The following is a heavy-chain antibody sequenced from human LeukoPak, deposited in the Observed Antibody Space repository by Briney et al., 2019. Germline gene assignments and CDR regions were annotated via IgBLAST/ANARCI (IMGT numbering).Heavy chain of an antibody. D-gene: IGHD1-14*01. CDR3: ARGLNQYFFDS. J-gene: IGHJ4*02. V-gene: IGHV4-4*07. CDR1: GGSIGNYY. Sequence: SETLSLTRTVSGGSIGNYYWNWIRQPAGKGLEWIGRFHSSGSFNYTPSLKSRVTMSVDTFKNHFSLRLNSVTAADTAVYYCARGLNQYFFDSWGQGTLVAVSS. CDR2: FHSSGSF.